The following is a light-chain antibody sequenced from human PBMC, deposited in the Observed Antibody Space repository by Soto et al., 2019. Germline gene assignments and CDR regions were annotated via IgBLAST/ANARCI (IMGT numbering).Light chain of an antibody. V-gene: IGKV3-20*01. CDR1: QSVSNNY. CDR3: KQYGSSGT. CDR2: AAS. J-gene: IGKJ1*01. Sequence: VLTQPPGTLSLSPGDRATLSCRASQSVSNNYLAWYQQKPGQAPRLLIYAASNRATGIQDRFSGSGSGTEFTLTISRLEPEDFAVYYCKQYGSSGTCGQGTKVDIK.